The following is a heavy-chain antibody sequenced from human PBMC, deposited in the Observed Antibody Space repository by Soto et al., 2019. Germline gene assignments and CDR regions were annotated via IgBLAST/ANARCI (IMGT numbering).Heavy chain of an antibody. D-gene: IGHD3-22*01. CDR3: ATVSNDYQRTYYIEH. J-gene: IGHJ4*02. CDR1: GYTLTEFA. Sequence: ASVKVSCKVSGYTLTEFAIHWVRQAPGKGLEWMGGFHPEDGETLYAQKFQGRISLTEDTSTDTAYMELSSLRSEDTAIFYCATVSNDYQRTYYIEHWAQRTLVTVSA. V-gene: IGHV1-24*01. CDR2: FHPEDGET.